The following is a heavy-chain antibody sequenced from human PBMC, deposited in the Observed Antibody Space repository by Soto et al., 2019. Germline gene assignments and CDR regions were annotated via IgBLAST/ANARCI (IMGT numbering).Heavy chain of an antibody. D-gene: IGHD3-9*01. Sequence: GGSLRLSCAASGFTFSSYAMHWVRQAPGKGLEWVAVISYDGSNKYYADSVKGRFTISRDNSKNTLYLQMNSLRAEDTAVYYCARAEGDILTGYYTWWYFDYWGQGTLVTVSS. CDR3: ARAEGDILTGYYTWWYFDY. J-gene: IGHJ4*02. V-gene: IGHV3-30-3*01. CDR1: GFTFSSYA. CDR2: ISYDGSNK.